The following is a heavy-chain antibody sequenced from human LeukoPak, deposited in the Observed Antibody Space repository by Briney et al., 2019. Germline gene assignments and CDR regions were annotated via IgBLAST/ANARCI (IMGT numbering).Heavy chain of an antibody. Sequence: PGGSLRLSCIGSGFTVSSNYMTWVRQAPGKGLEWLSLIYTDGGTNYAGSVKGRFTISRDNSKNTLYLQMNSLTADDTAVYYCAKKSPYGGADYWGQGTLVTVSS. CDR3: AKKSPYGGADY. D-gene: IGHD4-23*01. CDR2: IYTDGGT. V-gene: IGHV3-53*01. J-gene: IGHJ4*02. CDR1: GFTVSSNY.